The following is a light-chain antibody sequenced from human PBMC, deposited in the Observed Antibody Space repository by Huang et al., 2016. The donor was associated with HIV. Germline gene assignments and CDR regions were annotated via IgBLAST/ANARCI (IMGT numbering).Light chain of an antibody. CDR1: QSLVHSDGNTY. CDR2: KVS. V-gene: IGKV2-30*02. CDR3: MQGTHWPRT. J-gene: IGKJ1*01. Sequence: DVVMTQSPLSLPVTLGQPASISCRSSQSLVHSDGNTYLNWFHQRPGQSPRRLIYKVSNRDSGVPDRFSVSESGTDFTLKISRVEAEDVGVYYCMQGTHWPRTFGQGTKVEIK.